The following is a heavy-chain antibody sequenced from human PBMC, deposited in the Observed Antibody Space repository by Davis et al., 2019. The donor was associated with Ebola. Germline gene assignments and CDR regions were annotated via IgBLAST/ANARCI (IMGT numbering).Heavy chain of an antibody. CDR1: GFTFSNYG. V-gene: IGHV3-7*03. CDR2: INQDGSEK. Sequence: GESLKISCGGSGFTFSNYGMNWVRQAPGKGLEWVANINQDGSEKNHVGSVKGRFTISRDNAKNSLYLQMNSLRAEDTAKYYCAREGGYWGQGTLATVSS. CDR3: AREGGY. D-gene: IGHD3-16*01. J-gene: IGHJ4*02.